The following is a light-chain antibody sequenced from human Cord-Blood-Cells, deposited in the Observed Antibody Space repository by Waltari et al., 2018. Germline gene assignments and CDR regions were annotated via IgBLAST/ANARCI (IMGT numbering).Light chain of an antibody. CDR1: QSISSY. CDR3: QQSYSTPRT. Sequence: DIQMTQSPSSLSASVGDRVTITCRASQSISSYLNWYQQKPGKAPKLLIYAASSLQSGVPSRFSGSGSGKDFTLTISSLPPEDFATYYCQQSYSTPRTFGQGTKVEIK. J-gene: IGKJ1*01. CDR2: AAS. V-gene: IGKV1-39*01.